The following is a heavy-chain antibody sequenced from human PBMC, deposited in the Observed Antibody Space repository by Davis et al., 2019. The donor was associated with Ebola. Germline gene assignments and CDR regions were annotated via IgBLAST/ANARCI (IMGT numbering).Heavy chain of an antibody. Sequence: AASVKVSCKASGYTFTGYYMHRVRQAPGQGLEWMGRINPNSGGTNYAQKFQGRVTMTRDTSTSTAYMELRSLRSDDTAVYYCARGITMVRGGWFDPWGQGTLVTVSS. CDR1: GYTFTGYY. CDR2: INPNSGGT. CDR3: ARGITMVRGGWFDP. V-gene: IGHV1-2*06. J-gene: IGHJ5*02. D-gene: IGHD3-10*01.